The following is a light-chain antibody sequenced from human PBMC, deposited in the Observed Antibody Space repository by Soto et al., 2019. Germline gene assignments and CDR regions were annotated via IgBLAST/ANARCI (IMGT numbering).Light chain of an antibody. V-gene: IGKV3-20*01. CDR2: DVS. Sequence: ELVLTQSPGTLSLSPGERATLSCRASQSVSSNSLAWYQQNRGQAPRLIIYDVSSRATGIPDRFSGSGSGTDFTLTISRLEPEDFALYFCQQYNNWPSFGPGTKVDIK. CDR1: QSVSSNS. CDR3: QQYNNWPS. J-gene: IGKJ3*01.